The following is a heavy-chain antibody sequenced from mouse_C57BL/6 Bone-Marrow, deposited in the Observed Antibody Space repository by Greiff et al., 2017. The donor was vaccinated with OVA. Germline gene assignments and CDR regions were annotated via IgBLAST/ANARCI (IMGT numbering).Heavy chain of an antibody. CDR3: ISFITTVVVHWYFDV. CDR1: GFNIKDDY. Sequence: EVQLQQSGAELVRPGASVTLSCTASGFNIKDDYMHWVKQRPEQGLEWIGWIDPENGDTEYASKFQGKATITADTSSNTAYLQLSSLTSEDTAVYYCISFITTVVVHWYFDVWGTGTTVTVSS. J-gene: IGHJ1*03. D-gene: IGHD1-1*01. CDR2: IDPENGDT. V-gene: IGHV14-4*01.